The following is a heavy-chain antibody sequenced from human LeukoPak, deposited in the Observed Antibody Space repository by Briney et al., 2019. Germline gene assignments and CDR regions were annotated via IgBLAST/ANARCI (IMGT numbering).Heavy chain of an antibody. CDR1: GFTFSTYT. CDR2: ISYDGSNK. V-gene: IGHV3-30-3*01. J-gene: IGHJ4*02. Sequence: GGSLRLSCAASGFTFSTYTMHWVRQAPGKGLEWVAVISYDGSNKYYADSVKGRFTISRDNSQNTLYLQMNSLRVEDTAVYYCAKVLSGSQDYWGQGTLVTVFS. CDR3: AKVLSGSQDY. D-gene: IGHD1-26*01.